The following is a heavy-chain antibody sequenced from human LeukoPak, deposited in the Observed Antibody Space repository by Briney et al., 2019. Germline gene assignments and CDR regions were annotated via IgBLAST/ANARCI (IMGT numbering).Heavy chain of an antibody. V-gene: IGHV1-69*04. CDR2: IIPILGIA. CDR1: GGTFSSYA. CDR3: ARVEAQYYFDY. D-gene: IGHD6-6*01. J-gene: IGHJ4*02. Sequence: GSSVKVSCKASGGTFSSYAISWVRQAPGQGLEWMGRIIPILGIANYAQKFQGRVTITADKSTSTAYMELSSLRSEDTAVYYCARVEAQYYFDYWGQGTLVTVSS.